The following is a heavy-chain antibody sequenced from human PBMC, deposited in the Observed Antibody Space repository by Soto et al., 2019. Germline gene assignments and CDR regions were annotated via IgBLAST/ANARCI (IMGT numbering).Heavy chain of an antibody. V-gene: IGHV3-53*01. J-gene: IGHJ6*02. CDR2: IYSGGNT. CDR1: GFTVSSNY. CDR3: AKDLRRLQRNYGMDV. Sequence: PGGSLRLSCAASGFTVSSNYMSWVRQAPGKGLEWVSVIYSGGNTDYADSVKGRFTISRDNSKRTVYLQMNSLRAEDTGVYYCAKDLRRLQRNYGMDVWGQGTTVTVSS. D-gene: IGHD4-4*01.